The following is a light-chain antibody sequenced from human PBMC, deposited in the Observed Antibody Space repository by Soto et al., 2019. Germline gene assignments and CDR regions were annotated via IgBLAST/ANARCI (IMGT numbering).Light chain of an antibody. CDR1: QSVSPN. J-gene: IGKJ1*01. CDR2: DAS. V-gene: IGKV3-15*01. CDR3: QRYRPWAT. Sequence: EIVMTQSPATLSVSPGERATLSCRASQSVSPNLAWYQQKPGQAPRLLIYDASTRPTGFPDRFSGSGSGTEFILDIRSLECEDFAVYYCQRYRPWATFGQGTKVEIK.